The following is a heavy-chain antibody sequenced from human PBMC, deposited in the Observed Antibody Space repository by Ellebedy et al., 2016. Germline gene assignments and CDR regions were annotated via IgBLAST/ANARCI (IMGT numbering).Heavy chain of an antibody. D-gene: IGHD5-12*01. CDR1: GYTFTSYG. CDR3: ARGASVATTCDY. J-gene: IGHJ4*02. CDR2: ISAYNGNT. Sequence: ASVKVSCKASGYTFTSYGISWVRRAPGQGLEWMGWISAYNGNTNYAQKLQGRVTMTTDTSTSTAYMELRSLRPDDTAVYYCARGASVATTCDYWGQGTLVTVSS. V-gene: IGHV1-18*04.